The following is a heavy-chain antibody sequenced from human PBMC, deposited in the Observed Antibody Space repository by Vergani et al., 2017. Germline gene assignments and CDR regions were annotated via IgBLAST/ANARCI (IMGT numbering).Heavy chain of an antibody. J-gene: IGHJ6*02. D-gene: IGHD3-10*01. CDR1: GGSFSGYY. CDR2: INHSGST. Sequence: QVQLQQWGAGLLKPSETLSLTCAVYGGSFSGYYWSWIRQPPGKGLEWIGEINHSGSTNYNPSLKSRVTISVDTSKNQFSLKLSSVTAADTAVYYCAKDSGGYYGMDVWGQGTTVTVSS. CDR3: AKDSGGYYGMDV. V-gene: IGHV4-34*01.